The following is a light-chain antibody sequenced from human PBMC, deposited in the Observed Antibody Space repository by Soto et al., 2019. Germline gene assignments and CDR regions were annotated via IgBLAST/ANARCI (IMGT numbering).Light chain of an antibody. Sequence: QSASVSGSPGQSITISCTGTYSDIGAYNFVSWYQHHPGKAPKLIIYEVNNRPSGVSNRFSGSKSGNTASLSISDLQAEDEADYYCSSYTSVSIVVVFGGGTKVTVL. J-gene: IGLJ2*01. CDR1: YSDIGAYNF. V-gene: IGLV2-14*01. CDR2: EVN. CDR3: SSYTSVSIVVV.